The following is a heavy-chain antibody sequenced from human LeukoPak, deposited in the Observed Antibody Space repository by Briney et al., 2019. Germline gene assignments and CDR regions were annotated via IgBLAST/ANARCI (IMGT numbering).Heavy chain of an antibody. CDR1: GGSFSGYY. CDR3: ARPYKNWGFVY. CDR2: INHSGST. V-gene: IGHV4-34*01. Sequence: PSETLSLTCAVYGGSFSGYYWSWIRQPPGKGLEWIGEINHSGSTNYNPSLKSRVTISVDTSKNQFSLKLSSVTAADTAVYYCARPYKNWGFVYWGQGTLVTVSS. J-gene: IGHJ4*02. D-gene: IGHD7-27*01.